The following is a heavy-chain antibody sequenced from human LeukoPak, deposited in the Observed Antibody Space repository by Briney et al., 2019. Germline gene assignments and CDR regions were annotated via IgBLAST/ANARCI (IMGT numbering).Heavy chain of an antibody. J-gene: IGHJ4*02. CDR1: GYTFTGYY. V-gene: IGHV1-2*02. Sequence: GASVKVSCKASGYTFTGYYMHWVRQAPGQGLEWMGWINPNSGDTNYAQKFQGRVTMTRDTSISTAYMELSRLRSDDTAVYYCARDRPYYDSSGYYLFDYWGQGTLVTVSS. CDR2: INPNSGDT. CDR3: ARDRPYYDSSGYYLFDY. D-gene: IGHD3-22*01.